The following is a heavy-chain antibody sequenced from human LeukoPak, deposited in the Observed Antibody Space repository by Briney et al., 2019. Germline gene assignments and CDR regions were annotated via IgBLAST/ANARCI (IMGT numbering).Heavy chain of an antibody. D-gene: IGHD3-10*01. CDR3: ARGGSAFDI. CDR1: GFTFSTYS. V-gene: IGHV3-48*01. Sequence: GGSLRLSCEASGFTFSTYSMNWVRQAPGKGLEWISHISTTTTSIYYADSVKGRFTISRDNAKNSLFLQMNSLRAEDTAVYYCARGGSAFDIWGQGTMVTVSS. CDR2: ISTTTTSI. J-gene: IGHJ3*02.